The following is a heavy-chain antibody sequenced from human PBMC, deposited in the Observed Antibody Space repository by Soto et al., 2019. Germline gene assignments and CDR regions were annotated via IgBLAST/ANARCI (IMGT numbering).Heavy chain of an antibody. V-gene: IGHV3-23*01. J-gene: IGHJ4*02. Sequence: GGSLRLSCAASGFTFASYAMAWVRQAPGKGLEWVSGISASGDNTYYAESVKGRFTISRDNSKNTLYLQMNSLRAEDTAVYYCAKFSYSSGWPHFDYWGQGTLVTVSS. CDR3: AKFSYSSGWPHFDY. CDR2: ISASGDNT. D-gene: IGHD6-19*01. CDR1: GFTFASYA.